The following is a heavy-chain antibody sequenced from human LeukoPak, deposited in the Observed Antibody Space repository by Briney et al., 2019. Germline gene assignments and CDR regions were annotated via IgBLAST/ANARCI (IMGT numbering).Heavy chain of an antibody. CDR2: IYHSGST. J-gene: IGHJ5*02. V-gene: IGHV4-38-2*02. CDR3: AREVDAAAAYNWFDP. D-gene: IGHD2-2*01. CDR1: GYSISSGYY. Sequence: SETLSLTCTVSGYSISSGYYWGWIRQPPGKGLEWIGSIYHSGSTYYNSSLKSRVTISVDTSKNQFSLRLSSVTAADTAVYYCAREVDAAAAYNWFDPWGQGTLVTVSS.